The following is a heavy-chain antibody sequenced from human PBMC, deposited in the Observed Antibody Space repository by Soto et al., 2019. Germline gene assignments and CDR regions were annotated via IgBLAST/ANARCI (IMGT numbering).Heavy chain of an antibody. Sequence: QLQLQESGPGLVKPSETLSLTCTVSSGSISNVAYFWAWIRQPPGKGLEWIGSIYYTGKTYFNPSQNSRVTITVDTSKNQFSLEVNSLTAADTAIYYCATSVSQSPGAFEVWGRGPMLTVSS. V-gene: IGHV4-39*01. J-gene: IGHJ3*01. CDR1: SGSISNVAYF. D-gene: IGHD2-8*01. CDR3: ATSVSQSPGAFEV. CDR2: IYYTGKT.